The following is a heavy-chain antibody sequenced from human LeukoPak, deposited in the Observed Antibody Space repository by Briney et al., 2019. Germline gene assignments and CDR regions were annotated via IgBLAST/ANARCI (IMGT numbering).Heavy chain of an antibody. CDR1: GFTFDDYA. CDR2: IIWNSGSI. V-gene: IGHV3-9*01. CDR3: AKSDYFDS. Sequence: GGSLRLSCAASGFTFDDYAMHWVRQAPGKGLEWVSGIIWNSGSIGYADSVKGRFTISRDNAKNSLYLQMNSLRAEDTAVYYCAKSDYFDSWGQGTLVTVSS. J-gene: IGHJ4*02.